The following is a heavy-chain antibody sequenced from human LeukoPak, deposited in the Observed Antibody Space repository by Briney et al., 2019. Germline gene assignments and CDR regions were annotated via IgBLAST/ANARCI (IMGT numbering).Heavy chain of an antibody. CDR3: AKDRYSGLNTIDY. J-gene: IGHJ4*02. V-gene: IGHV3-30*18. CDR2: ISYDGSNK. CDR1: GFTFSSYG. Sequence: GRSLRLSCAASGFTFSSYGMHWVRQAPGKGLEWVAVISYDGSNKYYADSVKGRFTISRDNSKNTLYLQMNSLRAEDTAVYYCAKDRYSGLNTIDYWGQGTLVTVSS. D-gene: IGHD6-13*01.